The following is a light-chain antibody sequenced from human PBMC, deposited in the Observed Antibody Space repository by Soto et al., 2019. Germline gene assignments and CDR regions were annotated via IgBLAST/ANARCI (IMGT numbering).Light chain of an antibody. CDR3: CSYAGSSTFFYV. CDR1: SSDVGSYNL. J-gene: IGLJ1*01. V-gene: IGLV2-23*03. CDR2: EGS. Sequence: QSVLTQPASVSGSPGQSITISCTGTSSDVGSYNLVSWYQQHPGKAHKLMIYEGSKRPSGVSDRCAGSKSGNTASLTISGLQAEDEADYYCCSYAGSSTFFYVFVTGTKLTVL.